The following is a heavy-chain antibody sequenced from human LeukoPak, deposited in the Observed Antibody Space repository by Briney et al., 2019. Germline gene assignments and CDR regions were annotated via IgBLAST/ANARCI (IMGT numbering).Heavy chain of an antibody. CDR3: ARSRSGSYFDS. J-gene: IGHJ4*01. CDR1: GFTFSTYA. V-gene: IGHV3-48*01. CDR2: FSSSGNTI. D-gene: IGHD1-26*01. Sequence: GSLRLSCAASGFTFSTYAMNWVRQAPGKGLEWLSYFSSSGNTISYADSVKGRFTVSRDNAKNSLYLHMNSLRAEDTAVYYCARSRSGSYFDSWGHGTLVTVSS.